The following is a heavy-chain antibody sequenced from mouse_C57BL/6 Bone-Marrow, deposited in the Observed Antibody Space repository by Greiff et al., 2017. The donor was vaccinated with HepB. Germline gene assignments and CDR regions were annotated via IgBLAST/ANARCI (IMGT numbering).Heavy chain of an antibody. CDR3: AWRNKFITTVVATDYAMDY. D-gene: IGHD1-1*01. V-gene: IGHV5-12*01. J-gene: IGHJ4*01. CDR1: GFTFSDYY. CDR2: ISNGGGST. Sequence: EVKVVESGGGLVQPGGSLKLSCAASGFTFSDYYMYWVRQTPEKRLEWVAYISNGGGSTYYPDTVKGRFTISRDNAKNTLYLQMSRLKSEDTAMYYCAWRNKFITTVVATDYAMDYWGQGTSVTVSS.